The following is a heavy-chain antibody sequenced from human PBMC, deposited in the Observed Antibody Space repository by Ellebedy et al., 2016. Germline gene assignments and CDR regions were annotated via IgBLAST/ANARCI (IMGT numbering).Heavy chain of an antibody. V-gene: IGHV3-30-3*01. D-gene: IGHD2-15*01. CDR3: ARVKGSGGSCYSDY. Sequence: GESLKISCAASGFTFSSYAMHWVRQAPGKGLEWVAVISYDGSNKYYADSVKGRFTISRDNSKNTLYLQMNSLRAEDTAVYYCARVKGSGGSCYSDYWGQGTLVTVSS. J-gene: IGHJ4*02. CDR1: GFTFSSYA. CDR2: ISYDGSNK.